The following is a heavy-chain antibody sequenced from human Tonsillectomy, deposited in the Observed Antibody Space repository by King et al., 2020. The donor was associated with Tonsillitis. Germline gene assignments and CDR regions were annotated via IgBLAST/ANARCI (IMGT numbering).Heavy chain of an antibody. V-gene: IGHV3-64D*08. CDR3: LKDVLGPSGNPAMAFDY. J-gene: IGHJ4*02. CDR2: IGGVGGNT. Sequence: ESGGGLVQPGGSLRLSCSASGFPFSTYAMHWVRQAPGKGLEYVSAIGGVGGNTYYADSVKGRFTISRDNSRKTLYLQMRTLRAEDTAVYYCLKDVLGPSGNPAMAFDYWGQGTLVTVSS. CDR1: GFPFSTYA. D-gene: IGHD5-18*01.